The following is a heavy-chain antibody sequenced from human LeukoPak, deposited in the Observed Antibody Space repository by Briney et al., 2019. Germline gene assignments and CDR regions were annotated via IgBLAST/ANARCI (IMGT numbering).Heavy chain of an antibody. J-gene: IGHJ6*02. V-gene: IGHV4-30-4*01. CDR3: ARAGALSYYYGMDV. D-gene: IGHD7-27*01. CDR2: IYYSGST. Sequence: SQTLSLTCTVSGGSIGSGDYYWSWIRQPPGKGLEWIGYIYYSGSTYYNPSLKSRVTISVDTSKNQFSLKLSSVTAADTAVYYCARAGALSYYYGMDVWGQGTTVTISS. CDR1: GGSIGSGDYY.